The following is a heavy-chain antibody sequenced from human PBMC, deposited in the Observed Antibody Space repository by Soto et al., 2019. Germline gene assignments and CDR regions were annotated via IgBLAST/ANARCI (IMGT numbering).Heavy chain of an antibody. J-gene: IGHJ3*02. CDR1: GFTFSSYS. Sequence: GGSLRLSCAASGFTFSSYSMNWVRQAPGKGLEWVSSISSSSSYIYYADSVKGRFTISRDNAKNSLYLQMNSLRAEDTAVYYCASAYYDYIWGSYRDDAFDIWGQGTMVTVSS. CDR3: ASAYYDYIWGSYRDDAFDI. V-gene: IGHV3-21*01. D-gene: IGHD3-16*02. CDR2: ISSSSSYI.